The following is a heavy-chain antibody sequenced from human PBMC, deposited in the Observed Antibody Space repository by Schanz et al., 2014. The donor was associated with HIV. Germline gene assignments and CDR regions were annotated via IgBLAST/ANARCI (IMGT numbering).Heavy chain of an antibody. J-gene: IGHJ6*02. D-gene: IGHD1-20*01. CDR1: GFTFDGYA. CDR2: ISWNRKNI. CDR3: ARGEAITYYYHYYGMDV. Sequence: DVQLVESGGGLVQPGRSLRLSCVASGFTFDGYAMHWVRQAPGKGLEWVSGISWNRKNIGYGDSVKGRFTISRDNSKKTLYLQMNSLRAEDTAVYYCARGEAITYYYHYYGMDVWGQGTTVTVSS. V-gene: IGHV3-9*01.